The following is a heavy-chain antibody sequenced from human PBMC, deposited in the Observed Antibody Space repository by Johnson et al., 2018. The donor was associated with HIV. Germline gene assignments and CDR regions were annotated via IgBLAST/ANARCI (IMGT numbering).Heavy chain of an antibody. CDR3: ARSKDCSGGSCPDGFDI. CDR2: IKQDGSEK. Sequence: EVQLVESGGGVVQPGGSLRLSCAASGFTFSSYWMSWVRQAPGKGLEWVANIKQDGSEKYYVDSVKGRFTISRDNAKNSLYLQMHSLRAEDTAVYYCARSKDCSGGSCPDGFDIWGQGTMVTVSS. CDR1: GFTFSSYW. J-gene: IGHJ3*02. V-gene: IGHV3-7*01. D-gene: IGHD2-15*01.